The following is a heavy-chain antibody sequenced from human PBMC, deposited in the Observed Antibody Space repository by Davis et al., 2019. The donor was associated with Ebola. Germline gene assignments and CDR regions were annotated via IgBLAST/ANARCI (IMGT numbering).Heavy chain of an antibody. D-gene: IGHD3-3*01. CDR2: IIPIFGTA. Sequence: AASVKVSCKASGGTFSSYAISWVRQAPGQGLEWMGGIIPIFGTANYAQKFQGRVTITADKSTSTAYMELRSLRSDDTAVYYCARDSNTIFGVVIIPGMDVWGQGTTVTVSS. J-gene: IGHJ6*02. CDR1: GGTFSSYA. CDR3: ARDSNTIFGVVIIPGMDV. V-gene: IGHV1-69*06.